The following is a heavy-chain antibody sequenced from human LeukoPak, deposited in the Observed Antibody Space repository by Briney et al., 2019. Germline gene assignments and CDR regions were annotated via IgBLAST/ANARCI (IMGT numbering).Heavy chain of an antibody. Sequence: ASVKVSCKASGYTFTSYVISWVRQAPGQGLEWMGWISAYDGNTNYAQKLQGRVTMTTDTSTSTAYMELRSLRSDDTAVYYCARVAITIFGVVIIPFDYWGQGTLVTVSS. J-gene: IGHJ4*02. CDR1: GYTFTSYV. CDR3: ARVAITIFGVVIIPFDY. D-gene: IGHD3-3*01. V-gene: IGHV1-18*01. CDR2: ISAYDGNT.